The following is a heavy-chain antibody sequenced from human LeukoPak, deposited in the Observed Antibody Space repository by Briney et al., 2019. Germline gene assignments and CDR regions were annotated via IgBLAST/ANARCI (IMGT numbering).Heavy chain of an antibody. Sequence: GGSVGLSCGGSGFSISSNYMSWVREAPGKGLEWVSVIYSGGSTYYADSVKGRFTISRDNSRNTLYLQMNSLRAEDTAVYYCARLSGILYYFDYWGQGTLVTVSS. D-gene: IGHD3-10*01. CDR2: IYSGGST. J-gene: IGHJ4*02. V-gene: IGHV3-53*01. CDR1: GFSISSNY. CDR3: ARLSGILYYFDY.